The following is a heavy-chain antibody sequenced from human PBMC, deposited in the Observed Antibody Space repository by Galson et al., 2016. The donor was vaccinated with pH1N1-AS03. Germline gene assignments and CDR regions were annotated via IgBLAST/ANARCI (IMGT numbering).Heavy chain of an antibody. D-gene: IGHD7-27*01. V-gene: IGHV3-7*01. Sequence: SLRLSCAASGFTFTGYWMSWVRQAPGKGLEWVANIKGDGSEKVYVDSVKGRFTISRDNAKNSLYLQMDSLRAEDMAVYYCARTNWFDYWGQGTLVTVSS. CDR2: IKGDGSEK. J-gene: IGHJ4*02. CDR3: ARTNWFDY. CDR1: GFTFTGYW.